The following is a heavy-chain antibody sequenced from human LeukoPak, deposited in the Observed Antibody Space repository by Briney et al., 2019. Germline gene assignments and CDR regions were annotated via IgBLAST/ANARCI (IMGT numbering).Heavy chain of an antibody. V-gene: IGHV4-61*08. CDR3: ARVGGTNYYYYGMDV. Sequence: PSETLSLTCTVSGGSISSGDYYGSWIRQPPGKGLEWIGYIYYSGSTNYNPSLKSRVTISVDTSKNQFSLKLSSVTAADTAVYYCARVGGTNYYYYGMDVWGQGTTVTVSS. J-gene: IGHJ6*02. D-gene: IGHD1-26*01. CDR1: GGSISSGDYY. CDR2: IYYSGST.